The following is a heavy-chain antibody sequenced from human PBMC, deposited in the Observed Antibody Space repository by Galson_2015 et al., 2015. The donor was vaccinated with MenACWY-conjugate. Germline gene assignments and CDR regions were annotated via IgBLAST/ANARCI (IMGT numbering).Heavy chain of an antibody. CDR1: GYTFNTYY. V-gene: IGHV1-46*02. CDR3: ARGRGCYYYGMDV. D-gene: IGHD1-26*01. J-gene: IGHJ6*02. Sequence: SVKVSCKASGYTFNTYYMHWVRQAPGQGLEWVGIINPYGGSTTYAQKFQGRVTMTRDTSTSTVYMELSSLRSEDTAVYYCARGRGCYYYGMDVWGQGTTVTVSS. CDR2: INPYGGST.